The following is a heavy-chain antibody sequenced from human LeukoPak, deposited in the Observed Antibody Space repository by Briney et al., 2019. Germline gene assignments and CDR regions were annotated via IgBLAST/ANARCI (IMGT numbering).Heavy chain of an antibody. CDR3: AREDRAVAGTFDY. V-gene: IGHV3-33*01. J-gene: IGHJ4*02. D-gene: IGHD6-19*01. Sequence: GGSLRLSCAASGFTFSSYSMHWVRQAPGKGLEWVAVIWYDGSNKYYADSVKGRFTISRDNSKNTLYLQMNSLRAEDTAVYYCAREDRAVAGTFDYWGQGTLVTVSS. CDR2: IWYDGSNK. CDR1: GFTFSSYS.